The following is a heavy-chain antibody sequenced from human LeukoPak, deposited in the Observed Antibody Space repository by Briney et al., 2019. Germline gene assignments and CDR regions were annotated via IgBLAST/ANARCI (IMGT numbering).Heavy chain of an antibody. CDR1: GFTFSSYW. Sequence: GGSLRLSCAASGFTFSSYWMSWVRQAPGKGLEWVANIKQDGSEKYYVDSVKGRFTISRDNAKNSLYLQMNSLRAEDTAAYYCARDLFRPVGATKPSFDYWGQGTLVTVSS. CDR2: IKQDGSEK. V-gene: IGHV3-7*01. J-gene: IGHJ4*02. D-gene: IGHD1-26*01. CDR3: ARDLFRPVGATKPSFDY.